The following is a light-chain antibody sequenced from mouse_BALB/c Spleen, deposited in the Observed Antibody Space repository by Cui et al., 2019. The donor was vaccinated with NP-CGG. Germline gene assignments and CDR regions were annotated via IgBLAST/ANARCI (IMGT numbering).Light chain of an antibody. CDR3: ALWYSNHWV. CDR2: GTN. V-gene: IGLV1*01. Sequence: QAVVTQESALTTSPGETVQLTCRSSTGAVTTSNYANWVQENPDHLFTGLIGGTNNRAPGIPARFSASLIGDKAALTITGAQTEDEAIYFCALWYSNHWVFGGGTKLTVL. J-gene: IGLJ1*01. CDR1: TGAVTTSNY.